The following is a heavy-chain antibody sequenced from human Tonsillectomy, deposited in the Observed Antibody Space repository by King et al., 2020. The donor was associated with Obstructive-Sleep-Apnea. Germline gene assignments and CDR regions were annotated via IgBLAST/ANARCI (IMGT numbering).Heavy chain of an antibody. J-gene: IGHJ4*02. Sequence: VQLVEAGGGVVQPGRSLRLSCAASGFTFSSYAMHWGRQAPGKGLGGGAVVSYDGSNKYYADSVKGRFTISRDNSKNTLYLQMNSLRADDTAVYYCARDVGGSYFFYFDYWGQGTLVTVSS. CDR2: VSYDGSNK. CDR1: GFTFSSYA. V-gene: IGHV3-30-3*01. CDR3: ARDVGGSYFFYFDY. D-gene: IGHD1-26*01.